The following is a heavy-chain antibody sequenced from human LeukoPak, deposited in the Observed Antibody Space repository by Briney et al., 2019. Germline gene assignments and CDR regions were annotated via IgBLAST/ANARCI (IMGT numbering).Heavy chain of an antibody. D-gene: IGHD4-17*01. CDR1: GGSFSGYY. V-gene: IGHV4-34*01. CDR3: ARDMTTVTTAGYYYGMDV. Sequence: SETLSLTRAVHGGSFSGYYWSWVRQPPGKGLEWIGEINHSGSTNYNSSLKSRVTISVDTSKNQFSLKLSSVTAADTAVYYCARDMTTVTTAGYYYGMDVWSQGTAVTVPS. J-gene: IGHJ6*02. CDR2: INHSGST.